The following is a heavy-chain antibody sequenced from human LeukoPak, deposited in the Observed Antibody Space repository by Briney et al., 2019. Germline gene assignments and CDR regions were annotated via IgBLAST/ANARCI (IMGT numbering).Heavy chain of an antibody. CDR1: GFTFSSYA. J-gene: IGHJ4*02. CDR2: ISGSGGST. V-gene: IGHV3-23*01. Sequence: PGGSLRLSCAASGFTFSSYAMSWVRQAPGKGLEWVSAISGSGGSTYYADSVKGRFTISRDNSKNTLYLQMNSLRAEDTAVYYCAKATPGYNSRWYQVFDYWGQGTLVTVSS. CDR3: AKATPGYNSRWYQVFDY. D-gene: IGHD6-19*01.